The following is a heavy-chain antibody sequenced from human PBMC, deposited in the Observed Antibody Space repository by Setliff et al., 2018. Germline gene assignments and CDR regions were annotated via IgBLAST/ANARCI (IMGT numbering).Heavy chain of an antibody. CDR3: VRPGGTTVVARHFDY. D-gene: IGHD2-15*01. Sequence: SETLSLTCTVSGDSITTYYWSWIRQPPDKGLEYIGYIYHTGVTNYNPSLKSRVTISIDTSKNQFSLELRSVTVADTATYYCVRPGGTTVVARHFDYWGSGILVTVSS. J-gene: IGHJ4*01. CDR2: IYHTGVT. V-gene: IGHV4-59*08. CDR1: GDSITTYY.